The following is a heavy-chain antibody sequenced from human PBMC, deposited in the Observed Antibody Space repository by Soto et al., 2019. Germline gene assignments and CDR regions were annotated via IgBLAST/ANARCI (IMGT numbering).Heavy chain of an antibody. J-gene: IGHJ4*02. D-gene: IGHD6-19*01. CDR2: IYHSGST. Sequence: SETLSLTCAVSGGSISSSNWRSWVRQPPGKGLEWIGEIYHSGSTNYNPSLKSRVTISVDKSRNQFSLKLSSVTAADTAVYYCARLMHSSGADYWGQGTLVTVSS. CDR3: ARLMHSSGADY. V-gene: IGHV4-4*02. CDR1: GGSISSSNW.